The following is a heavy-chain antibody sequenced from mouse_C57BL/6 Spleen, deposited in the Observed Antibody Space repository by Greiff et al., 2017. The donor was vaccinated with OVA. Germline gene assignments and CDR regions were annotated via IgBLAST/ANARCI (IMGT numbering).Heavy chain of an antibody. CDR3: ARRAHYYGSWYFDV. V-gene: IGHV8-12*01. Sequence: ESGPGILQSSQTLSLTCSFSGFSLSTSGMGVSWIRQPSGKGLEWLAHIYWDDDKRYNTSLKSRLTISKDTSRNQVFLKITSVDTADTATYYCARRAHYYGSWYFDVWGTGTTVTVSS. J-gene: IGHJ1*03. CDR1: GFSLSTSGMG. D-gene: IGHD1-1*01. CDR2: IYWDDDK.